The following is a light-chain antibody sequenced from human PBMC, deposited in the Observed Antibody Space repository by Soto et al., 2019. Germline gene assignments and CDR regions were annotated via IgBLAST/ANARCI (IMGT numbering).Light chain of an antibody. Sequence: QSVLTQPPSVSAAPGQKVTISRSGSSSNIGNNYVSWYQQLPGTAPKLLIYDNNKRPSGIPGRFSGSKSGTSATLGITGLQTGDEAEYYCGTWDISLSAGEVFGGGTQLTLL. CDR1: SSNIGNNY. V-gene: IGLV1-51*01. CDR3: GTWDISLSAGEV. J-gene: IGLJ2*01. CDR2: DNN.